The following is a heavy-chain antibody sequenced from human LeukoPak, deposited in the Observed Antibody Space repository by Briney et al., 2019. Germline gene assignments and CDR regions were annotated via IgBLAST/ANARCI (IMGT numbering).Heavy chain of an antibody. D-gene: IGHD5-18*01. V-gene: IGHV4-39*01. CDR1: GDSISSSSYY. CDR3: ARVGYSYGLNWFDP. CDR2: IYYRGST. Sequence: PSETLSLTCTISGDSISSSSYYWGWIRQPPGKGLEWIGDIYYRGSTYYNPSLKSRVTISVDTSKNQFSLKLSSVTAADTAVYYCARVGYSYGLNWFDPWGQGTLVTVSS. J-gene: IGHJ5*02.